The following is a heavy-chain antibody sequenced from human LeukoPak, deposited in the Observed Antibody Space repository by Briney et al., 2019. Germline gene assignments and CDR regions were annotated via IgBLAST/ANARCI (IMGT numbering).Heavy chain of an antibody. J-gene: IGHJ6*03. CDR3: ASHDPKYYDILTGYSHYYYYYMDV. CDR1: GGSISSYY. D-gene: IGHD3-9*01. CDR2: IYTSGST. V-gene: IGHV4-4*07. Sequence: SETLSLTCTVSGGSISSYYWSWIRQPAGKGLEWIGRIYTSGSTNYNPSLKSRVTMSVDTSKNQFSLKLSSVTAADTAVYYCASHDPKYYDILTGYSHYYYYYMDVWGKGTTVTISS.